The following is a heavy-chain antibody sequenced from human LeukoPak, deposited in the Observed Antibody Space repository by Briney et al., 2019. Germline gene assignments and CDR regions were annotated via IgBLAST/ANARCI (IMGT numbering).Heavy chain of an antibody. D-gene: IGHD3-22*01. V-gene: IGHV4-30-4*08. J-gene: IGHJ4*02. Sequence: SQTLSLTCTVSGGSISSGGYYWSWIRQRPGKGLEWIGYIYYSGSTYYNPSLKSRVTISVDTSKNQFSLKLSSVTAADTAVYYCARQGDYYDSSGYFDYWGQGILVTVSS. CDR1: GGSISSGGYY. CDR2: IYYSGST. CDR3: ARQGDYYDSSGYFDY.